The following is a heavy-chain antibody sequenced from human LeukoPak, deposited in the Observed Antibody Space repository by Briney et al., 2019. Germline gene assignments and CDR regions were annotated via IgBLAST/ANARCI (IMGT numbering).Heavy chain of an antibody. CDR2: IYPRDGST. V-gene: IGHV1-46*01. Sequence: ASVKVSCKASGYTFTNNYLHWVRQAPGQGLEWMGMIYPRDGSTSYAQNFQGRVTVTRDTSTTTVHMELRGLRSEDTAVYFCARDQEGFDYWGQGTVVTVSS. CDR1: GYTFTNNY. CDR3: ARDQEGFDY. J-gene: IGHJ4*02.